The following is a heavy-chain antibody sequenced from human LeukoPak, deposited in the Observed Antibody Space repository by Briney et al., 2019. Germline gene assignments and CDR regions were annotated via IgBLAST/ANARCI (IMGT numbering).Heavy chain of an antibody. Sequence: RASVKVSCKASGYTFTSYYMHWVRQAPAQGLEWMGGIIPIFGTANYAQKFQGRVTITADESTSTAYMELGSLRSEDTAVYYCARDRPNTAMVRLFDYWGQGTLVTVSS. D-gene: IGHD5-18*01. CDR3: ARDRPNTAMVRLFDY. J-gene: IGHJ4*02. CDR1: GYTFTSYY. V-gene: IGHV1-69*13. CDR2: IIPIFGTA.